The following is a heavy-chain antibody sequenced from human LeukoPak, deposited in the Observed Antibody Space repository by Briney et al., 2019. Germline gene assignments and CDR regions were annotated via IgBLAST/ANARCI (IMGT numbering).Heavy chain of an antibody. CDR3: ARVLMYSSSGYYFDY. CDR2: ISAYNGNT. CDR1: GYTFTSYG. J-gene: IGHJ4*02. V-gene: IGHV1-18*01. Sequence: ASVKVSCKASGYTFTSYGISWVRQAPGQGLEGMGWISAYNGNTNYAQKLQGRVTMTTDTSTSTAYMELSSLRSEDTAVYYCARVLMYSSSGYYFDYWGQGTLVTVSS. D-gene: IGHD6-6*01.